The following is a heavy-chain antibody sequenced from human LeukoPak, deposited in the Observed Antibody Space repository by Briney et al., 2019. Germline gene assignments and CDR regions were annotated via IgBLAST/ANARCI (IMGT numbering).Heavy chain of an antibody. V-gene: IGHV1-2*02. CDR1: GYNFNQYY. Sequence: ASVKVSCKTSGYNFNQYYLHWVRQVPGQGLEWMGWINPITGDTTYAQRFQGRVTLTRDRSITTAYMELSSLTPDDTAVYYCARDRCLKVYHMDVWGRGTTVTISS. D-gene: IGHD2-2*01. J-gene: IGHJ6*03. CDR2: INPITGDT. CDR3: ARDRCLKVYHMDV.